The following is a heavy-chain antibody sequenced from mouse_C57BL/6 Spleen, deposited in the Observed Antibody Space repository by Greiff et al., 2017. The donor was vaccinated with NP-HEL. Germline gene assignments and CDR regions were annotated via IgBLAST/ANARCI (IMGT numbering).Heavy chain of an antibody. J-gene: IGHJ3*01. V-gene: IGHV1-50*01. D-gene: IGHD2-9*01. CDR1: GYTFTSYW. CDR2: IDPSDSYT. Sequence: QVQLQQPGAELVKPGASVKLSCKASGYTFTSYWMQWVKQRPGQGLEWIGEIDPSDSYTNYNQKFKGKATLTVDTSSSTAYMQLSSLTSEDSAVYYCARGAYYGYDGGPWFAYWGQGTLVTVSA. CDR3: ARGAYYGYDGGPWFAY.